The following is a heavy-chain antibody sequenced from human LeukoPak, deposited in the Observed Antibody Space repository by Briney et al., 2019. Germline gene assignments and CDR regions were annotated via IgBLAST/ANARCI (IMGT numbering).Heavy chain of an antibody. D-gene: IGHD6-19*01. Sequence: GGSLRLSCAASGLTVSSNYMSWVRQAPGKGLEWVSVIYSGGSTYYADSVKGRFTISRDNAKNSLYLQMNSLRADDTAVYYCAKAKQWLDDAFDIWGQGTMVTVSS. CDR3: AKAKQWLDDAFDI. V-gene: IGHV3-53*01. J-gene: IGHJ3*02. CDR1: GLTVSSNY. CDR2: IYSGGST.